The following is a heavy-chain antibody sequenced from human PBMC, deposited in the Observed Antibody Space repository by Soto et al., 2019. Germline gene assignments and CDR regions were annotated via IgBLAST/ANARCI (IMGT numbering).Heavy chain of an antibody. CDR2: INHSGST. D-gene: IGHD1-26*01. J-gene: IGHJ3*02. V-gene: IGHV4-34*01. Sequence: SETLSLTCAVYGVSFSGYYWSWIRQPPGKGLEWVGEINHSGSTNYNPSLKSRVTISVDTSKNQFSLKLSSVTAADTAVYYCARDFLVGGSDSTEHAFDIWGQGTMVTVSS. CDR3: ARDFLVGGSDSTEHAFDI. CDR1: GVSFSGYY.